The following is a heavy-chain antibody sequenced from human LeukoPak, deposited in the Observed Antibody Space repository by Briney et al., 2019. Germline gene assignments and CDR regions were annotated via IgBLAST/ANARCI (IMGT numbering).Heavy chain of an antibody. CDR1: GYTFTFYY. D-gene: IGHD5-18*01. CDR2: INPNSGGT. Sequence: GASVKVSCKASGYTFTFYYMHWGRDAPGQGLERMGWINPNSGGTNYAQKFQGRVTMTRDTSISTAYMELSRLRSDDTAVYYCARGATAMVPYYFDYWREGTLVTVSS. CDR3: ARGATAMVPYYFDY. V-gene: IGHV1-2*02. J-gene: IGHJ4*02.